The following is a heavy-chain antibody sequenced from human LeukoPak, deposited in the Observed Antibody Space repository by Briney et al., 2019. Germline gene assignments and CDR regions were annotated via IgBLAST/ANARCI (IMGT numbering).Heavy chain of an antibody. V-gene: IGHV3-74*01. CDR2: INSGGSSI. Sequence: PGGSLRLSCAASGFTFSNYWMHWVRQAPGKGLVWVSRINSGGSSISYADSVKGRFTISRDNAKNTLYLQMNSLRAEDTAVYYCATDPSGRVCDSWGQGTLVTVSS. CDR3: ATDPSGRVCDS. CDR1: GFTFSNYW. J-gene: IGHJ4*02. D-gene: IGHD3-10*01.